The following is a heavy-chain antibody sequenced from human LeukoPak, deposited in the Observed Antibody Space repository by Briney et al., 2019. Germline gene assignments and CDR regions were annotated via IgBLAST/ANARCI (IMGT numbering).Heavy chain of an antibody. D-gene: IGHD2-15*01. V-gene: IGHV4-39*07. CDR3: ARVGGYCSGGSCYYYYMDV. J-gene: IGHJ6*03. CDR1: GGSISSSSYY. CDR2: IYYSGST. Sequence: SETLSLTCTVSGGSISSSSYYWGWIRQPPGKGLEWIGSIYYSGSTNYNPSLKSRVTISVDTSKNQFSLKLSSVTAADTAVYYCARVGGYCSGGSCYYYYMDVWGKGTTVTISS.